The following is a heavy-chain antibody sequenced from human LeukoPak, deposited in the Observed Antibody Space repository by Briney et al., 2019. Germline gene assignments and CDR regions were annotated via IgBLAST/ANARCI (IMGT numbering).Heavy chain of an antibody. CDR3: AREVDTVVPFYDY. CDR1: GYTFTGYY. Sequence: ASVKVSCKASGYTFTGYYMHWVRQAPGQGLEWMGWINPNSGGANYAQKFQGRVTMTRNTSISTAYMELSSLRSEDTAVYYCAREVDTVVPFYDYWGQGTLVTVSS. V-gene: IGHV1-2*02. D-gene: IGHD4-23*01. J-gene: IGHJ4*02. CDR2: INPNSGGA.